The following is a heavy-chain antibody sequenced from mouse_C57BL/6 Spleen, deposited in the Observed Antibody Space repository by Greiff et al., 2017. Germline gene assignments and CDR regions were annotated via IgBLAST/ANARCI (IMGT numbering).Heavy chain of an antibody. CDR2: FDPNSGGT. J-gene: IGHJ2*01. D-gene: IGHD1-1*01. CDR1: GYTFTSYW. CDR3: ALITTAVANYFDY. Sequence: QVQLQQPGAELVKPGASVKLSCKASGYTFTSYWMHWVKQRPGRGLEWIGRFDPNSGGTKYNEKFKSKATLTVDKPSSTAYMQLSSLTSEDSAVYYCALITTAVANYFDYWGQGTTLTVAS. V-gene: IGHV1-72*01.